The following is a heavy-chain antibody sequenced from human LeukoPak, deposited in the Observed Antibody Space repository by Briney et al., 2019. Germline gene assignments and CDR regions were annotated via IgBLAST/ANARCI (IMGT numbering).Heavy chain of an antibody. CDR3: ARTGITVAPPFDY. CDR2: IKSKTDGGTT. CDR1: GFTFSNAW. D-gene: IGHD4-23*01. V-gene: IGHV3-15*01. Sequence: PGGSLRLSCAASGFTFSNAWMSWVRQAPGKGLEWVGRIKSKTDGGTTDYAAPVKGRFTISRDDSKNTLYLQMTSLRAEDTAVYYCARTGITVAPPFDYWGQGTLVTVSS. J-gene: IGHJ4*02.